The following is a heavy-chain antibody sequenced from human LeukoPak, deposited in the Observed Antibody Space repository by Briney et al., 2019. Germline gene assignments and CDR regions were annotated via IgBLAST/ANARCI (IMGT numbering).Heavy chain of an antibody. V-gene: IGHV4-34*01. Sequence: PSETLSLTCAVYGGSFSGYYWNWIRQPPGKGLEWIGEINHGGGTNYNPSLESRVTISADTSKNQFSLRLSSVTAADTAVYYCARGANYYDSSGYSATFDYWGQGTLVTVSS. J-gene: IGHJ4*02. CDR2: INHGGGT. CDR3: ARGANYYDSSGYSATFDY. CDR1: GGSFSGYY. D-gene: IGHD3-22*01.